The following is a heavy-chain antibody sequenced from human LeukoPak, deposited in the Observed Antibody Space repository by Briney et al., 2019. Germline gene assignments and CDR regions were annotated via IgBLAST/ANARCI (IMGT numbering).Heavy chain of an antibody. D-gene: IGHD6-6*01. Sequence: SETLSLTCTVSGVSISSYYWSWIRQPPGKGLEWIGYIYYSGSINYNPSLKSRVTISVDTSKNQFSLKLSSVTAADTAVYYCARGVVAARFWFDPWGQGTLVTVSS. CDR1: GVSISSYY. CDR2: IYYSGSI. J-gene: IGHJ5*02. CDR3: ARGVVAARFWFDP. V-gene: IGHV4-59*01.